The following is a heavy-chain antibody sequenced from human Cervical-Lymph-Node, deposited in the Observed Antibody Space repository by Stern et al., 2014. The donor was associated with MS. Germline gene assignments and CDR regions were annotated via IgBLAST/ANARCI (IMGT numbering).Heavy chain of an antibody. CDR2: ISYDGSNK. D-gene: IGHD4-11*01. J-gene: IGHJ4*02. CDR1: GFSFSSHT. V-gene: IGHV3-30-3*01. Sequence: VQLVESGGGVVQPGRSLRLSCAASGFSFSSHTMHWVRQAPGKGLEWVTSISYDGSNKNYADSVKGRFTISRDTSKNTLYLQMNSLRVEDTAVYYCAREDYRNYSPHIDYWGQGTLVTVSS. CDR3: AREDYRNYSPHIDY.